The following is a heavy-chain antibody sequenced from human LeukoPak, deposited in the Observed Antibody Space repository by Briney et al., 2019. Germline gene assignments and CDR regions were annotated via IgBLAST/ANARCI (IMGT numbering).Heavy chain of an antibody. CDR3: ATACGGSCYYNWFDP. J-gene: IGHJ5*02. D-gene: IGHD2-15*01. V-gene: IGHV1-24*01. CDR1: GYTLTDLS. CDR2: FDPEDGET. Sequence: GASVKVSCKVSGYTLTDLSMHWVRQAPGKGLEWMGGFDPEDGETIYAQKFQGRVTMTEDTSTDTAYMELSSLRSEDTAVYYCATACGGSCYYNWFDPWGQGTLVTVSS.